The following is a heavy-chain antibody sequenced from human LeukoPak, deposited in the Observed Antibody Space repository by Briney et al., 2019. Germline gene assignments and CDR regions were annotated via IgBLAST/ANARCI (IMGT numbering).Heavy chain of an antibody. Sequence: PGGSLRLSCAASGFTFSSYWMSWVRQAPGKGLEWVANIKQDGSEKYYVDSVKGRFTISRDNAKNSLYLQMNSLRAEDTAVYYCAKASGELFPTDFDYWGQGTLVTVSS. CDR3: AKASGELFPTDFDY. V-gene: IGHV3-7*03. J-gene: IGHJ4*02. D-gene: IGHD3-10*01. CDR1: GFTFSSYW. CDR2: IKQDGSEK.